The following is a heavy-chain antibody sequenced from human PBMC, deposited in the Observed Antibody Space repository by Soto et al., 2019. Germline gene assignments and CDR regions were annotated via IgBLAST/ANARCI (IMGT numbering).Heavy chain of an antibody. D-gene: IGHD5-12*01. CDR1: GGSISSYY. J-gene: IGHJ5*02. CDR2: IYYSGST. Sequence: SETLSLTCTVSGGSISSYYWSWIRQPPGKGLEWIGYIYYSGSTNYNPSLKSRVTISVDTSKNQFSLKLSSVTAADTAVYYCARNSGYDSNWFDPWGQGTPVTVSS. V-gene: IGHV4-59*01. CDR3: ARNSGYDSNWFDP.